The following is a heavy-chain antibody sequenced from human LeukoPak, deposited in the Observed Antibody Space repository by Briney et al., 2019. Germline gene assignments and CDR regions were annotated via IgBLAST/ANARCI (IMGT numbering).Heavy chain of an antibody. Sequence: SETLSLTCAVSGGSISSGTYYWAWIRQSPGKGLEWIGSIYNSASTYYNPSFKSRVTLSVDTSRNQFSLNLRSVTAADTGMYYCATNKTMVTIAGLFDPWGQGTLVIVSS. CDR3: ATNKTMVTIAGLFDP. CDR1: GGSISSGTYY. V-gene: IGHV4-39*01. J-gene: IGHJ5*02. CDR2: IYNSAST. D-gene: IGHD4-17*01.